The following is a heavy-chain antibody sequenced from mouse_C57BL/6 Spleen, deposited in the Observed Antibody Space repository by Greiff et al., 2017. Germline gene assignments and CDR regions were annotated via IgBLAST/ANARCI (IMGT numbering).Heavy chain of an antibody. V-gene: IGHV1-82*01. CDR1: GYAFSSSW. D-gene: IGHD1-1*01. J-gene: IGHJ1*03. CDR2: IYPGDGDT. CDR3: AGGVLLYCSSYYWYFGG. Sequence: QVQLQQSGPELVKPGASVKISCKASGYAFSSSWMNWVKQRPGKGLEWIGRIYPGDGDTNYNGKFKGKATLTADESSSTAYMQLSSLTSEDSAVYFCAGGVLLYCSSYYWYFGGWGTGTTVTVSS.